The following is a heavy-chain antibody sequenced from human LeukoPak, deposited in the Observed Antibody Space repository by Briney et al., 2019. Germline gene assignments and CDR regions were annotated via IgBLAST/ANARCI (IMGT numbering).Heavy chain of an antibody. CDR1: GGSISSYY. V-gene: IGHV4-59*01. CDR3: ARVKGLRYFDWLLQGWPNWFDP. D-gene: IGHD3-9*01. J-gene: IGHJ5*02. Sequence: SETLSLTCTVSGGSISSYYWSWIRQPPGKGLEWIGYIYYSGSTNYNPSLKSRVTISVDTSKNQFSLKLSSVTAADTAVYYCARVKGLRYFDWLLQGWPNWFDPWGQGTLVTVSS. CDR2: IYYSGST.